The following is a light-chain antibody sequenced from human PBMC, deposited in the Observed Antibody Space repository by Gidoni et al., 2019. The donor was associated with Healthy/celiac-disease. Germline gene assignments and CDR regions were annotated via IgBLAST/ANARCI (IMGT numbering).Light chain of an antibody. CDR1: QSISSY. J-gene: IGKJ2*01. Sequence: SQMTQSPSSLSASVGDRVTITCRASQSISSYLIWYQQKPGKAPKLLLYAASSLQSGVPSRFSGSGSGTDFTLIISSLQPADFATYYCQQSYSTPPYTFGQGTKLEIK. CDR3: QQSYSTPPYT. CDR2: AAS. V-gene: IGKV1-39*01.